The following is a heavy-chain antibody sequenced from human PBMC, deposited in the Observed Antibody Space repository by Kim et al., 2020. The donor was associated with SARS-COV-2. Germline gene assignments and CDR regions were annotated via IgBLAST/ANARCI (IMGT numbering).Heavy chain of an antibody. CDR1: GFTFSSYA. V-gene: IGHV3-30-3*01. D-gene: IGHD6-6*01. J-gene: IGHJ6*03. CDR2: ISYDGSNK. CDR3: ARDSIAARPTSYYYYYYMDV. Sequence: GGSLRLSCAASGFTFSSYAMHWVRQAPGKGLEWVAVISYDGSNKYYADSVKGRFTISRDNSKNTLYLQMNSLRAEDTAVYYCARDSIAARPTSYYYYYYMDVWGKGTTVTVSS.